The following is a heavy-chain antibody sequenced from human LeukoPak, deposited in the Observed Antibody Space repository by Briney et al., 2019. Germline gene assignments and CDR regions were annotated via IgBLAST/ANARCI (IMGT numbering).Heavy chain of an antibody. J-gene: IGHJ4*02. CDR3: AGHEGITMIMN. V-gene: IGHV3-23*01. CDR2: ISGSGGSA. CDR1: GFSFSTYA. Sequence: GGSLRLSCAASGFSFSTYAMSWVRQAPGKGLEWVSAISGSGGSAYYADSVKGRFTISRDNSKNSLYLQMNSLRAEDTAVYYCAGHEGITMIMNWGQGTLVTVSS. D-gene: IGHD3-22*01.